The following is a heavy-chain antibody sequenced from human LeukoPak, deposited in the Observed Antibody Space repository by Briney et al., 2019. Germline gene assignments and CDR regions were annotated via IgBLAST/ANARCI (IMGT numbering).Heavy chain of an antibody. Sequence: GGSLRLSCAACGLTFSSYDMHWVRQATGKGLEWVSAIGTAGDTYYPGSVKGQFTISRENAKNSLYLQMNSLRAGDTAVYYCARDLYWNDYVWGSYRWSMDVWRKGTTVTVSS. J-gene: IGHJ6*03. CDR3: ARDLYWNDYVWGSYRWSMDV. CDR1: GLTFSSYD. V-gene: IGHV3-13*03. CDR2: IGTAGDT. D-gene: IGHD3-16*02.